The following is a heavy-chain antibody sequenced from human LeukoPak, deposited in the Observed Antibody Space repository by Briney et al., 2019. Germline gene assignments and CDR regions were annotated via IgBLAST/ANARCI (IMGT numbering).Heavy chain of an antibody. CDR2: ITGGGVNT. J-gene: IGHJ4*02. CDR3: ARTPASFDY. V-gene: IGHV3-23*01. CDR1: GFIFSNYG. Sequence: PGGSLRLSCVVSGFIFSNYGMTWVRQAPGKGLEWVSSITGGGVNTYYADSVKGRFTISRDNSMNTLYLQMNSLRAEDTAVYYCARTPASFDYWGQGTLVTVSS.